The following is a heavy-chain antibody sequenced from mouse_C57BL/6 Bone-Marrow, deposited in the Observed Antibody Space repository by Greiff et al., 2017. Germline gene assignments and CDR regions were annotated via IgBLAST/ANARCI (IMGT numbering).Heavy chain of an antibody. D-gene: IGHD1-1*01. V-gene: IGHV1-81*01. Sequence: QVQLKESGAELARPGASVKLSCKASGYTFTSYGISWVKQRTGQGLEWIGEIYPRSGNTYYNEKFKGKATLTADKSSSTAYMELRSLTSEDSAVYFCARCPFCYGSGPTWFAYWGQGTLVTVSA. CDR1: GYTFTSYG. J-gene: IGHJ3*01. CDR2: IYPRSGNT. CDR3: ARCPFCYGSGPTWFAY.